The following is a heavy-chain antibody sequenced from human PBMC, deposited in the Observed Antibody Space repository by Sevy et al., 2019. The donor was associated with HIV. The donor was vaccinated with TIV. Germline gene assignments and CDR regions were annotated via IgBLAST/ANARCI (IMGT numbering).Heavy chain of an antibody. CDR1: GFTFSNYD. CDR3: ARDPYDSTGYYFQAYYFDY. Sequence: GGSLRLSCTASGFTFSNYDMNWVRQAPGKGLEWVSYISGSSSSIYYADSVKGRFTISRDNAKNSLYLQMNSLRDEDTALYYCARDPYDSTGYYFQAYYFDYWGQGTLVTVSS. V-gene: IGHV3-48*02. CDR2: ISGSSSSI. D-gene: IGHD3-22*01. J-gene: IGHJ4*02.